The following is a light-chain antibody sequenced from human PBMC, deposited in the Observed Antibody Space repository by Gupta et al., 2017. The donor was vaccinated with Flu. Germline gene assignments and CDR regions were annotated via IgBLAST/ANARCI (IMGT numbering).Light chain of an antibody. J-gene: IGKJ2*01. CDR3: QQYYSTPYT. V-gene: IGKV4-1*01. CDR1: QSVLYSSNNKNY. CDR2: WAS. Sequence: IEMTQSPDSLAVSLGESATIHCKSSQSVLYSSNNKNYLAWYQQKPGQPPKLFISWASTRESGVPGRFSGRGSGTDFTLTISSLQAEDVAVYYCQQYYSTPYTFGQGTKLEIK.